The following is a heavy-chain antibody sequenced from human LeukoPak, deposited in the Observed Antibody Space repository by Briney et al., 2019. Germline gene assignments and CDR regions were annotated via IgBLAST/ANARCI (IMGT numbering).Heavy chain of an antibody. CDR3: AKGTYYYGSGSYSPFDP. J-gene: IGHJ5*02. D-gene: IGHD3-10*01. Sequence: GSLRLSCAASGFTFSSYSMNWVRQVPGKGLEWVAFIRYDGSNKYYADSVKGRFTISRDNSKNTLYLQMNSLRAEDTAVYYCAKGTYYYGSGSYSPFDPWGQGTLVTVSS. V-gene: IGHV3-30*02. CDR1: GFTFSSYS. CDR2: IRYDGSNK.